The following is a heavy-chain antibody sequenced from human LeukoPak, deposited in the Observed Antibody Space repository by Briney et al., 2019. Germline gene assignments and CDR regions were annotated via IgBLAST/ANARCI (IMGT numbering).Heavy chain of an antibody. D-gene: IGHD3/OR15-3a*01. CDR1: GGSISNYY. CDR3: ARQTGSGLFILP. Sequence: SETLSLTCTVSGGSISNYYWSWIRQPPGKGLEWIGYIYYSGSTNYNPSLKSRVTISVDTSKNQFSLRLTSVTAADTAVYYCARQTGSGLFILPGGQGTLVTVSS. J-gene: IGHJ4*02. CDR2: IYYSGST. V-gene: IGHV4-59*08.